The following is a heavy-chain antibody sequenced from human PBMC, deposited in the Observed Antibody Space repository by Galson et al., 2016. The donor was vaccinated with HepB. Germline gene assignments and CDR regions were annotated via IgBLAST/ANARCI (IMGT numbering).Heavy chain of an antibody. CDR3: ARDLSVIQGPGY. J-gene: IGHJ4*02. CDR2: INSGTGNT. Sequence: QSGAEVKKPGESLRISCKASGYTFSAYTIHWVRQAPGQRLEWMGWINSGTGNTKYSQKFQDRVTITRDTSASTAYMELSSLRSEDTAVYFCARDLSVIQGPGYWGQGTLVTVSS. D-gene: IGHD5-18*01. V-gene: IGHV1-3*01. CDR1: GYTFSAYT.